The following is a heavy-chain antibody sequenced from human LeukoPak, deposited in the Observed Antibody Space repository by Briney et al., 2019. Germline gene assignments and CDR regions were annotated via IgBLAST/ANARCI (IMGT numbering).Heavy chain of an antibody. CDR1: GFSLSTSGVG. CDR2: IYWDDDK. D-gene: IGHD1-26*01. J-gene: IGHJ4*02. V-gene: IGHV2-5*02. CDR3: AHSLQWEFSYYFDY. Sequence: ESGPTLVNPTQTLTLTRTFSGFSLSTSGVGVGWIRQPPGKALEWLALIYWDDDKRYSPSLKSRLTITKDTSKNQVVLTMTNMDPVDTATYYCAHSLQWEFSYYFDYWGQGTLVTVSS.